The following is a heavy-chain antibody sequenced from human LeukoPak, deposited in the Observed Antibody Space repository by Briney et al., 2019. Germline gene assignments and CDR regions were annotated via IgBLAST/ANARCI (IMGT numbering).Heavy chain of an antibody. Sequence: SQTLSLSCTVSGGSISSGDYYWSWIRQPPGKGLEWIGYIYYSGSTYHTPSLKSRVTISVDTSKNQFSLKLSSVTAADTAVYYCARGSPPWSGHFVYWGQGTLVTVSS. V-gene: IGHV4-30-4*08. D-gene: IGHD3-3*01. J-gene: IGHJ4*02. CDR2: IYYSGST. CDR1: GGSISSGDYY. CDR3: ARGSPPWSGHFVY.